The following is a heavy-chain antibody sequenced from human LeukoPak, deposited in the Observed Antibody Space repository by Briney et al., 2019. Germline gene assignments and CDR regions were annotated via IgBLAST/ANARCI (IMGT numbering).Heavy chain of an antibody. Sequence: SETLSLTCTVSDDSISDYYRGWIRQTPGKGLEWIGYFYNSGRSTYNPCLKSRVSISVDTSKNQFSLRLNSVILADTAVYYCTRGAGWLIDDWGQGILVTVSS. J-gene: IGHJ4*02. V-gene: IGHV4-59*01. CDR3: TRGAGWLIDD. D-gene: IGHD3-16*01. CDR1: DDSISDYY. CDR2: FYNSGRS.